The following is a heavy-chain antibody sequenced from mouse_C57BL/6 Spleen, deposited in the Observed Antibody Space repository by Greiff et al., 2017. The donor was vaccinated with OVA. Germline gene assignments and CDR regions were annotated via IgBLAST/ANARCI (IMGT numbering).Heavy chain of an antibody. J-gene: IGHJ2*01. CDR1: GYTFTDYY. CDR2: INPNNGGT. CDR3: ARYGARVYYFAY. V-gene: IGHV1-26*01. Sequence: EVQLQQSGPELVKPGASVKISCKASGYTFTDYYMNWVKQSHGKSLEWIGDINPNNGGTSYNQKFKGKATLTVDKSSSTAYMELRSLTSEDSAVYYCARYGARVYYFAYWGQGTTLTVSS. D-gene: IGHD1-1*01.